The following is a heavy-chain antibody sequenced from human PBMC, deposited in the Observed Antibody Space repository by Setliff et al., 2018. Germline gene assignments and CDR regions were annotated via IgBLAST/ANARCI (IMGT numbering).Heavy chain of an antibody. Sequence: PSETLSLTCTVSGGSINSGSYYWSWIRRSAGKGLEWIGYIYTSGSTNYNPSLKSRVTISLDTSKNQFSLKLSFVTAADTAVYYCARERSYYYDSSGFYYEGRHFDYWGQGTLVTVSS. CDR1: GGSINSGSYY. J-gene: IGHJ4*02. V-gene: IGHV4-61*09. CDR3: ARERSYYYDSSGFYYEGRHFDY. CDR2: IYTSGST. D-gene: IGHD3-22*01.